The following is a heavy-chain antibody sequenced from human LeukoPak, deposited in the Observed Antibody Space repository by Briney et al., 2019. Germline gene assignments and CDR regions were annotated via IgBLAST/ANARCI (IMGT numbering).Heavy chain of an antibody. D-gene: IGHD3-10*01. CDR1: GFTFSSYS. CDR3: ARNYGSGSYGDY. J-gene: IGHJ4*02. Sequence: GGSLRLSCAASGFTFSSYSMNWVRQAPGKGLEWVSSISSSSSYIYYADSVKGRFTISRDNAKNSLYLQMNSLRDEDTAVYYCARNYGSGSYGDYWGQGTLVTVSS. CDR2: ISSSSSYI. V-gene: IGHV3-21*01.